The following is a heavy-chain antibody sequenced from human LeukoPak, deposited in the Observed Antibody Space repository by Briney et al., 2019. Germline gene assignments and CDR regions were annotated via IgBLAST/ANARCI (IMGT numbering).Heavy chain of an antibody. Sequence: GASVKVSCKASGYTFTGYYMHWVRQAPGQGLEWMGWINPNSGGTNYAQKFQGRVTMTRDTSISTAYMELSRLRSDDTAVYYCARSRELTYYYMDVWGKGTTVTVSS. V-gene: IGHV1-2*02. D-gene: IGHD1-26*01. J-gene: IGHJ6*03. CDR3: ARSRELTYYYMDV. CDR2: INPNSGGT. CDR1: GYTFTGYY.